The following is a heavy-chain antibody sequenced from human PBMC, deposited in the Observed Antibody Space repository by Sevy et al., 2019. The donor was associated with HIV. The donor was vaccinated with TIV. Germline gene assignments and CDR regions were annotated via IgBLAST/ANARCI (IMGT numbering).Heavy chain of an antibody. J-gene: IGHJ4*02. CDR1: GSTLTKLS. CDR2: FDPEDGER. Sequence: ASVKVSCKVSGSTLTKLSMHWVRQAPGKGLEWMATFDPEDGERVYAQKFQGRVTMTEDTSTDTAYMELRSLRSEDTAIYYCATTKDYYESSGSPFDYWGQGTLVTVSS. V-gene: IGHV1-24*01. D-gene: IGHD3-22*01. CDR3: ATTKDYYESSGSPFDY.